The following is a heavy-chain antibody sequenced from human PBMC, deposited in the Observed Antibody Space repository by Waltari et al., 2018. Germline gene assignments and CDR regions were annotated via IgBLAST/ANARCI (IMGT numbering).Heavy chain of an antibody. CDR3: ARVRGWLSYTGRAFDI. D-gene: IGHD2-21*01. CDR2: INHSGST. Sequence: QVQLQQWGAGLLKPSETLSLTCAVYGGSFSGYYWSWIRTPPGKGLEWIGEINHSGSTNYNPSLKSRVTISVDTSKNQFSLKLSSVTAADTAVYYCARVRGWLSYTGRAFDIWGQGTMVTVSS. J-gene: IGHJ3*02. V-gene: IGHV4-34*01. CDR1: GGSFSGYY.